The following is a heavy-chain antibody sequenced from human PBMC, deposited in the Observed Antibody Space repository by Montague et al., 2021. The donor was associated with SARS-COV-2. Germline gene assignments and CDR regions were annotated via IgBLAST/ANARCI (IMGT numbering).Heavy chain of an antibody. CDR2: IYYSGST. D-gene: IGHD3-22*01. J-gene: IGHJ4*02. V-gene: IGHV4-39*01. Sequence: SETLSLTCTVSGGSISSSSYYWGWIRQPPGKGLEWIGSIYYSGSTYYNPSLKSRVTISVDTSKNQFSLKLSSVTAADTAVYYCARHGKTRTAMIVVVIGYFGYWGQGTLVTVSS. CDR1: GGSISSSSYY. CDR3: ARHGKTRTAMIVVVIGYFGY.